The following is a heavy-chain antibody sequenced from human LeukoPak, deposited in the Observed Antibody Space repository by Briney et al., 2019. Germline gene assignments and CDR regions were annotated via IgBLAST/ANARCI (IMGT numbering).Heavy chain of an antibody. V-gene: IGHV3-66*01. CDR1: GFTVSSNY. CDR2: IYSGGST. Sequence: GGSLRLSCAASGFTVSSNYMSWVRQAPGKGLEWVSVIYSGGSTYYADSVKGRFTISRDNSKNSLYLQMNSLRAEDTAVYYCARRSGHYYWYFDLWGRGTLVTVSS. J-gene: IGHJ2*01. D-gene: IGHD6-25*01. CDR3: ARRSGHYYWYFDL.